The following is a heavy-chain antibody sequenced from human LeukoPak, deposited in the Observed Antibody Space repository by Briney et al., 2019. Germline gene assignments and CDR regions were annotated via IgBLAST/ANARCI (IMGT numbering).Heavy chain of an antibody. Sequence: GGSLRLSCAASGFTFSSYSMNWVRQAPGKGLEWVSYISSSSSTIYYADSMKGRFTISRDNAKNSLYLQMNSLRAEDTAVYYCARAKYYFDYWGQGTLVTVSS. V-gene: IGHV3-48*04. J-gene: IGHJ4*02. CDR3: ARAKYYFDY. CDR2: ISSSSSTI. CDR1: GFTFSSYS.